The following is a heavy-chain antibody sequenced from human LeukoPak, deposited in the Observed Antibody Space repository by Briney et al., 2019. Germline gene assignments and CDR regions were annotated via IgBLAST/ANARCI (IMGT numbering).Heavy chain of an antibody. CDR2: IYYSGST. Sequence: PSETLSLTCTVSGGSISSYYWSWIRQPPGKGLEWIGYIYYSGSTNYNPSLKSRVTISVDASKNQFSLKLSSVTAADTAVYYCARTAYSSSWIFDYWGQGTLVTVSS. D-gene: IGHD6-13*01. CDR1: GGSISSYY. V-gene: IGHV4-59*01. J-gene: IGHJ4*02. CDR3: ARTAYSSSWIFDY.